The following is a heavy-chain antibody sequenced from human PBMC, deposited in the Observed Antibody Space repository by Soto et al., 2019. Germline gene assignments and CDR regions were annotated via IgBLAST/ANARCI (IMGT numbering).Heavy chain of an antibody. CDR2: IIPIFGTA. CDR1: GGTFSSYA. CDR3: ARDRGRCSSTSCYRAPPRNWFDP. J-gene: IGHJ5*02. D-gene: IGHD2-2*02. V-gene: IGHV1-69*06. Sequence: ASVKVSCKASGGTFSSYAISWVRQAPGQGLEWMGGIIPIFGTANYAQKFQGRVTITADKSTSTAYMELSSLRSEDTAVYYCARDRGRCSSTSCYRAPPRNWFDPWGQGTLVTVSS.